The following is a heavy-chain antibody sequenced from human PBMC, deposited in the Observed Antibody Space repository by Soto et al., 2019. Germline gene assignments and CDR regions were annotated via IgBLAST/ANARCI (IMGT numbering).Heavy chain of an antibody. CDR1: GGTFSSYA. J-gene: IGHJ6*02. Sequence: QVQLVQSGAEVKKPGSSVKVSCKASGGTFSSYAISWVRQAPGQGLEWMGGIIPIFGTANYAQKFQGRVTITADKSTSTAYMELSSLRSEDMAVYYCARTRITMVRGVSGYYYGMDVWGQGTTVTVSS. D-gene: IGHD3-10*01. CDR3: ARTRITMVRGVSGYYYGMDV. CDR2: IIPIFGTA. V-gene: IGHV1-69*06.